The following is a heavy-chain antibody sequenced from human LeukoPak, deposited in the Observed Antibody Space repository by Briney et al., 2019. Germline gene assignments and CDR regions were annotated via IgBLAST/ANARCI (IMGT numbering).Heavy chain of an antibody. D-gene: IGHD3-10*01. J-gene: IGHJ5*02. CDR1: GCTFSSYS. V-gene: IGHV3-21*01. Sequence: PGGALRLSCAASGCTFSSYSMNWVRQAPGKGLEGVSSISSSSSYRYYADGVKGGFIISSDNAKNSLYLQMNRLRAEDTAVYYCATTMVRGVIINGGNWFDPWGQGTLVTVSS. CDR2: ISSSSSYR. CDR3: ATTMVRGVIINGGNWFDP.